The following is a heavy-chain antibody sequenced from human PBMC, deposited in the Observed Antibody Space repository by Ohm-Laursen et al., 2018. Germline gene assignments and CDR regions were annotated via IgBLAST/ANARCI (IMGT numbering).Heavy chain of an antibody. CDR3: ARDPVRRLTDY. J-gene: IGHJ4*02. V-gene: IGHV3-48*03. Sequence: SLRLSCAASGFTFSSYEMNWVRQAPGKGLEWVSYISSSGSTIHYADSVKGRFTISRDNAKNSLYLQMNSLRAEDTAVYHCARDPVRRLTDYWGQGTLVTVSS. D-gene: IGHD3-10*01. CDR1: GFTFSSYE. CDR2: ISSSGSTI.